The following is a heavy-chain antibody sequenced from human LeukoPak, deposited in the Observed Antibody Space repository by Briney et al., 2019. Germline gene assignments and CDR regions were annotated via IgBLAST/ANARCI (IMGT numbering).Heavy chain of an antibody. V-gene: IGHV3-7*01. Sequence: GGSLRLSCAASGFTFSSYWMSWVRQAPGKGLEWVANIKQDGSEKYYADSVKGRFTISRDNGKNSLDLQMNSLRADDTAVYYCARDTLGEGEDANYAVYYFDYWGQGTVVTVSS. J-gene: IGHJ4*02. CDR1: GFTFSSYW. D-gene: IGHD4/OR15-4a*01. CDR2: IKQDGSEK. CDR3: ARDTLGEGEDANYAVYYFDY.